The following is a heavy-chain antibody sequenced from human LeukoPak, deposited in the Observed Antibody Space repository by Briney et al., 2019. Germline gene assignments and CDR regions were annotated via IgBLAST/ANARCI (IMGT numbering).Heavy chain of an antibody. D-gene: IGHD2-15*01. V-gene: IGHV7-4-1*02. CDR2: INTNTGNP. Sequence: GASVKVSCKASGYTFTSYAMNWVRQAPGQGLEWMGWINTNTGNPTYAQGFTGRFVFSLDTSVSTAYLQISSLKAEDTAVYYCARDRHDMWYCSGGSCYQDYWGQGTLVTVSS. CDR1: GYTFTSYA. J-gene: IGHJ4*02. CDR3: ARDRHDMWYCSGGSCYQDY.